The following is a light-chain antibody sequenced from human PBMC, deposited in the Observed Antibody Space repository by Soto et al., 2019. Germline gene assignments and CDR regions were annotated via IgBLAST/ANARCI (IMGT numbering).Light chain of an antibody. CDR3: QQYNNWPLLT. V-gene: IGKV3-15*01. J-gene: IGKJ4*01. CDR2: GAS. Sequence: EIVMTQSPATLSVSPGERATLSCRASQSVSSNLAWYQQKPGQAPRLLIYGASTRATGIPARFSGSGSGTEFTLTISSLQSEDFAVYYCQQYNNWPLLTFGGRTKVDIK. CDR1: QSVSSN.